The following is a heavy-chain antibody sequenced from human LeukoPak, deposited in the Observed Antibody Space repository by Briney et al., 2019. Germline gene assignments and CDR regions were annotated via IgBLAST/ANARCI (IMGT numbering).Heavy chain of an antibody. CDR2: INHSGST. Sequence: SETLSLTCAVYGGSFSGYYWSWIRQPPGKGLEWIGEINHSGSTNYNPSLKNRVTISVDTSKNQFSLKLSSVTAADTAVYYCASASSGQEGFDYWGQGTLVTVSS. V-gene: IGHV4-34*01. CDR3: ASASSGQEGFDY. J-gene: IGHJ4*02. CDR1: GGSFSGYY.